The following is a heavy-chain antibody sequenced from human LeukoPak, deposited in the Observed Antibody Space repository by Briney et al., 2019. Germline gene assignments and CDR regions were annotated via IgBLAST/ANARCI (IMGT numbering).Heavy chain of an antibody. CDR1: SYSISSRHY. CDR3: ARGSRITIIGVVNPNWFDP. J-gene: IGHJ5*02. Sequence: SETLSLTCAVSSYSISSRHYWGWIRQPPGKGLEWIGEINHSGSTNYNPSLKSRVTISVDTSKNQFSLKLSSVTAADTAVYYCARGSRITIIGVVNPNWFDPWGQGTLVTVSS. V-gene: IGHV4-38-2*01. CDR2: INHSGST. D-gene: IGHD3-3*01.